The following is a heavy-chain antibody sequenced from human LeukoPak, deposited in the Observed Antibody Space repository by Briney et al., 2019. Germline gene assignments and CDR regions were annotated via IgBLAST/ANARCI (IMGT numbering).Heavy chain of an antibody. V-gene: IGHV3-13*01. D-gene: IGHD1-26*01. Sequence: GGSLRLSCAASGFTFSSYDMHWVRQATGKGLEWVSAIGTAGDTYYPGSVKGRFTISRENAKNSLYLQMNSLRAGDTAVYYCARGRLGATEGLFDYWGQGTLVTVSS. CDR2: IGTAGDT. CDR1: GFTFSSYD. CDR3: ARGRLGATEGLFDY. J-gene: IGHJ4*02.